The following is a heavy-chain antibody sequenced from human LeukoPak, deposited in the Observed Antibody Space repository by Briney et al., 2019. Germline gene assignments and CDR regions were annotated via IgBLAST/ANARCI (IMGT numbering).Heavy chain of an antibody. Sequence: GGPLRLSCATSGFTFSTYAMSWVRQAPGKGLEWVSLISGSGSGTHYADSVKGRFTISGDNSKNMLYLHMNTLRADDTAVYYCARSGTEDGYNIYFDHWGQGTLVSV. J-gene: IGHJ4*02. CDR1: GFTFSTYA. CDR3: ARSGTEDGYNIYFDH. D-gene: IGHD5-24*01. CDR2: ISGSGSGT. V-gene: IGHV3-23*01.